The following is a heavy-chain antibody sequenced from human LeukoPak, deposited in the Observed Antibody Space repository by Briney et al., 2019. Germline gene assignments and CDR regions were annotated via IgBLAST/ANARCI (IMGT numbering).Heavy chain of an antibody. D-gene: IGHD1-1*01. CDR3: AKVPGLSRTGYFDY. CDR2: VSGSGGST. Sequence: GGSLRLSCTASGFTFSSNAMSWVRQAPGKGLEWVSGVSGSGGSTYYADSVKGRFTISGDNSKNTLYLQMNSLRAEDTAVYYCAKVPGLSRTGYFDYWGQGTLVTVSS. V-gene: IGHV3-23*01. CDR1: GFTFSSNA. J-gene: IGHJ4*02.